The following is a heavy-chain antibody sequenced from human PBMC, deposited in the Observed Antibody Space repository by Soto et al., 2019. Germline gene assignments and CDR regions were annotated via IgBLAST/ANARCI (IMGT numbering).Heavy chain of an antibody. D-gene: IGHD3-10*01. CDR2: INSGGST. Sequence: EVQLLESGGDLVQPGGSLRLSCAASGLTFSTYAMNWVRLTPGRGLEWVSGINSGGSTVYADSAKGRFTISRDNTKSTLYLQMNSLGAEDTAIYYCAKAPRGGRHGDWYFDLWGRGTPVTVSS. CDR3: AKAPRGGRHGDWYFDL. CDR1: GLTFSTYA. J-gene: IGHJ2*01. V-gene: IGHV3-23*01.